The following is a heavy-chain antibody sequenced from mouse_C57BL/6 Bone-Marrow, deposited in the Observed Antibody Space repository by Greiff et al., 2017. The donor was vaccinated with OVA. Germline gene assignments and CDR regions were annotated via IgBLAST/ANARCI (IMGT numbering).Heavy chain of an antibody. V-gene: IGHV1-81*01. CDR1: GYTFTSYG. CDR3: ARRGYSNYLDY. CDR2: IYPKSGHT. D-gene: IGHD2-5*01. J-gene: IGHJ2*01. Sequence: QVQLQQSGAELARPGASVKLSCKASGYTFTSYGISWVKQRPGQGLEWIGEIYPKSGHTSYTEKFKGKATLTADKSSSTAYMELRSLTSEDAAVYFWARRGYSNYLDYWGQGTTLTVSS.